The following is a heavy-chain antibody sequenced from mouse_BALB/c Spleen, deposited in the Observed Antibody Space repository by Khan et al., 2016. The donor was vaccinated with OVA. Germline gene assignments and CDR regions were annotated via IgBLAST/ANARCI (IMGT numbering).Heavy chain of an antibody. D-gene: IGHD2-14*01. Sequence: QVQLKQSGAELARPGASVKMSCKASGYTFTTYTMHWVKQRPGQGLEWIGYINPNNDYTNYNQKFKDKATLTADKSSSTAYMQLSSLTSEDSAVYYCASEVAYYRYDGWFAYWGQGTLVTVSA. J-gene: IGHJ3*01. CDR1: GYTFTTYT. V-gene: IGHV1-4*01. CDR2: INPNNDYT. CDR3: ASEVAYYRYDGWFAY.